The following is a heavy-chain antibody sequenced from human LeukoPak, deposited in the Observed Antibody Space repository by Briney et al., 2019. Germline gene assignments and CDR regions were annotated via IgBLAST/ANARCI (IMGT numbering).Heavy chain of an antibody. J-gene: IGHJ3*02. D-gene: IGHD4-23*01. CDR3: ARVFRGVVTPTYAFDI. V-gene: IGHV4-30-4*08. Sequence: SETLFLTCTVSGGSISSGDYYWSWIRQPPGKGLEWIGYIYYSGSTYYNPSLKSRVTISVDTSKNQFSLKLSSVTAADTAVYYCARVFRGVVTPTYAFDIWGQGTMVTVSS. CDR2: IYYSGST. CDR1: GGSISSGDYY.